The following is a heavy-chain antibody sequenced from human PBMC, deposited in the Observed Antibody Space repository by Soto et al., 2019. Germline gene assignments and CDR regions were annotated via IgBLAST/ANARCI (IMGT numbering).Heavy chain of an antibody. D-gene: IGHD6-19*01. Sequence: PGESLKISCKGSGYSFTTYWIGWVRQMPGKGLEWMGIIYPGDSDIRYSPSFQGQITISADKSINTAYLQWSSLKASDTAMYYCARHSSSGWYDGRYYYGMAVWGQGTTVTVSS. CDR1: GYSFTTYW. J-gene: IGHJ6*02. V-gene: IGHV5-51*01. CDR3: ARHSSSGWYDGRYYYGMAV. CDR2: IYPGDSDI.